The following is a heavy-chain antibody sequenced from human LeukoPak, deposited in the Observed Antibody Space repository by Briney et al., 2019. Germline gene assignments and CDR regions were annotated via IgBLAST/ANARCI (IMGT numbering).Heavy chain of an antibody. Sequence: SVKVSCKASGGTFSSYAISWVRQAPGQGLEWMGGIIPIFGTANYAQKFQGRVTITADESTSTAYMELSSLRSEDTAVYYCARDPLYCSSTSCYRFNWFDPWGQGTLVTVSS. J-gene: IGHJ5*02. CDR3: ARDPLYCSSTSCYRFNWFDP. V-gene: IGHV1-69*13. D-gene: IGHD2-2*01. CDR1: GGTFSSYA. CDR2: IIPIFGTA.